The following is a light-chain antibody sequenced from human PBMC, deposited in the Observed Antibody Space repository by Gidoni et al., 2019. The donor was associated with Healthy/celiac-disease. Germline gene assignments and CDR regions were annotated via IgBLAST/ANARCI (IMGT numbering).Light chain of an antibody. Sequence: DLVITQSPLSLPVPPGEPASISCRSSQSLLHSKGYNYLDWYLQKPGQSPQLLIYLGSNRASGVPDRFSGSGSGTDFTLKISRVEAEDVGVYYCMQALQTPWTFGQGTKVEIK. V-gene: IGKV2-28*01. CDR2: LGS. CDR1: QSLLHSKGYNY. CDR3: MQALQTPWT. J-gene: IGKJ1*01.